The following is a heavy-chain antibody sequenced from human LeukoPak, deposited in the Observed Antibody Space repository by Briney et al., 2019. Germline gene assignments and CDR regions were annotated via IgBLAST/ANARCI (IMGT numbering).Heavy chain of an antibody. D-gene: IGHD4-23*01. CDR1: GGSFSGYY. V-gene: IGHV4-34*01. CDR2: INHCGST. CDR3: ARAHDYGGNPDY. Sequence: KPSETLSLTCAVYGGSFSGYYWSWIRQPPGKGLEWIGEINHCGSTNYNPSLKSRVTISVDTSKNQFSLKLSSVTAADTAVYYCARAHDYGGNPDYWGQGTLVTVSS. J-gene: IGHJ4*02.